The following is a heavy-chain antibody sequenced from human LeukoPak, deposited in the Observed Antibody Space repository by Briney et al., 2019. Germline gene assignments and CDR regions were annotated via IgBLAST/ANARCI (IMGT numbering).Heavy chain of an antibody. Sequence: GGSLRLSCAASGFTFSDYYMSWVRQAPGKGLEWVSVIYSGGSTYYADSVKGRFTISRDNSKNTLYLQMNSLRAEDTAVYYCARGYRDFDYWGQGALVTVSS. CDR1: GFTFSDYY. V-gene: IGHV3-53*01. CDR3: ARGYRDFDY. D-gene: IGHD1-14*01. J-gene: IGHJ4*02. CDR2: IYSGGST.